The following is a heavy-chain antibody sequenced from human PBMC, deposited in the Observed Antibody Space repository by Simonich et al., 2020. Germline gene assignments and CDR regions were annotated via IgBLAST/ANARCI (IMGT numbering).Heavy chain of an antibody. D-gene: IGHD1-26*01. J-gene: IGHJ4*02. CDR2: MNPNSGNT. Sequence: QVQLVQSGAEGKKPGASVKVSCKATGYTFTSLDINWGRQDPGQGIEWMGWMNPNSGNTGYAQKFQGRVTITRNTSISTAYMELSSLSSEDTAVYYCARGRVGMSRGYVDYWGQGTLVTVSS. CDR3: ARGRVGMSRGYVDY. V-gene: IGHV1-8*03. CDR1: GYTFTSLD.